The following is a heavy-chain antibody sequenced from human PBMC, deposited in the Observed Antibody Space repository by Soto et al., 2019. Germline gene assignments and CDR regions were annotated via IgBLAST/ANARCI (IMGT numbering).Heavy chain of an antibody. CDR1: GDSITSTSYY. D-gene: IGHD6-13*01. J-gene: IGHJ4*02. Sequence: PSETLSLTCTVSGDSITSTSYYWVWIRHPSGKGLEWIGCIHYSGSTYYNPSLRSRVTSSVDTSKSQFSLKVSSVTAADTAVYYCARRLFSSTWPSYFDYWGEGTLVTVSS. CDR3: ARRLFSSTWPSYFDY. V-gene: IGHV4-39*01. CDR2: IHYSGST.